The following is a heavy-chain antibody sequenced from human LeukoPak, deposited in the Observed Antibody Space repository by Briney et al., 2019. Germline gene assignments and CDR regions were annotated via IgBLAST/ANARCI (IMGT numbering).Heavy chain of an antibody. CDR3: ARGRGYCSSTSCYTNWFDP. Sequence: SETLSLTCAVYGGSFSGYYWCWIRQPPGKGLEWIGEINHSGSTNYNPSLKSRVTISVDTSKNQFSLKLSSVTAADTAVYYCARGRGYCSSTSCYTNWFDPWGQGTLVTVSS. J-gene: IGHJ5*02. D-gene: IGHD2-2*02. CDR1: GGSFSGYY. V-gene: IGHV4-34*01. CDR2: INHSGST.